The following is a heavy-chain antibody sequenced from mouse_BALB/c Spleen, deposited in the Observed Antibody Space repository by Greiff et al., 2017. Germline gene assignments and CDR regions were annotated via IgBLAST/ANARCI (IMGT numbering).Heavy chain of an antibody. Sequence: QVQLKESGAELAKPGASVKMSCKASGYTFTSYWMHWVKQRPGQGLEWIGYINPSTGYTEYNQKFKDKATLTADKSSSTAYMQLSSLTSEDSAVYYCARWGMITTYYYAMDYWGQGTSVTVSS. V-gene: IGHV1-7*01. CDR2: INPSTGYT. J-gene: IGHJ4*01. D-gene: IGHD2-4*01. CDR1: GYTFTSYW. CDR3: ARWGMITTYYYAMDY.